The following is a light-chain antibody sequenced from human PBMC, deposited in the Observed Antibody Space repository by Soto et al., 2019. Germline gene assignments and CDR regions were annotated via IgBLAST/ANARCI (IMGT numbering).Light chain of an antibody. CDR1: SSDVGSYNL. CDR2: EGS. CDR3: CSYAGSSPYV. V-gene: IGLV2-23*01. J-gene: IGLJ1*01. Sequence: QSALTQPASVSGSPGQSITISCTGTSSDVGSYNLVSWYQQHPGKAPKLMIYEGSKRPSGVSNRFSGSKSGNTASLTISWLQAEDEADYYFCSYAGSSPYVVGTGTKFTVL.